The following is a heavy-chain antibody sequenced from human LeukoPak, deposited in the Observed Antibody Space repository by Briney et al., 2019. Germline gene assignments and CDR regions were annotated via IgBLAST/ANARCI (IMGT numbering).Heavy chain of an antibody. D-gene: IGHD2-2*02. CDR3: ARGYCSSTSCYTAEFDY. CDR2: ISSSSSTI. V-gene: IGHV3-48*01. Sequence: ISSSSSTIYYADSVKGRFTISRDNAKNSLYLQMNSLRAEGTAVYYCARGYCSSTSCYTAEFDYWGQGTLVTVSS. J-gene: IGHJ4*02.